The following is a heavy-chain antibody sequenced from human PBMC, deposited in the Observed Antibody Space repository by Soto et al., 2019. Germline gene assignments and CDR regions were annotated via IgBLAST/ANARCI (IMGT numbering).Heavy chain of an antibody. CDR2: IIPIFGTA. CDR1: GGTFSSYA. J-gene: IGHJ6*02. Sequence: SVKVSCKASGGTFSSYAISWVRQAPGQGLEWMGGIIPIFGTANYAQKFQGRVTITADESTSTAYMELSSLRSEDTAVYYCARGLRFLGTTPGGMDVWGQGTTVTVYS. V-gene: IGHV1-69*13. D-gene: IGHD3-3*01. CDR3: ARGLRFLGTTPGGMDV.